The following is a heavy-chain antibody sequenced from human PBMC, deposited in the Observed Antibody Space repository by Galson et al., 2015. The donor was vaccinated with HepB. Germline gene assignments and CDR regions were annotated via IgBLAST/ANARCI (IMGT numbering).Heavy chain of an antibody. CDR2: IDGDDEK. CDR3: ARNCVEDI. V-gene: IGHV2-70*11. J-gene: IGHJ3*02. Sequence: TLTCTFSGFLLTTSGDCVSWIRQPPGKALEWLARIDGDDEKYYRTSLKTRLTISKDTSKNQVVLRMTDMQPADTAKYYCARNCVEDIWGQGTMVTVSS. D-gene: IGHD1-1*01. CDR1: GFLLTTSGDC.